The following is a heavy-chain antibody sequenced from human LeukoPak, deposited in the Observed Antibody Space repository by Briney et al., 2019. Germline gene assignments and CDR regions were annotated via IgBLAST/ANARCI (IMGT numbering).Heavy chain of an antibody. D-gene: IGHD3-22*01. CDR2: INPNSGGT. V-gene: IGHV1-2*02. Sequence: ASVKVSCKASGYTFTGYYMHWVRQAPGQGLEWMGWINPNSGGTNFAQKFQGRVTMTRDTSISTAYMELSRLRSDDTAVYYCAREGYYDSSGYQYWGQGTLVTVSS. CDR3: AREGYYDSSGYQY. CDR1: GYTFTGYY. J-gene: IGHJ4*02.